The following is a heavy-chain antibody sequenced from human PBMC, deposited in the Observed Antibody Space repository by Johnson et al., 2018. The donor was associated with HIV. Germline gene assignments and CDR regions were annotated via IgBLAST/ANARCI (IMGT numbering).Heavy chain of an antibody. Sequence: QVQLVESGGGVVQPARSLRLSCAASGFTFSSYSMHWVRQAPGKGLEWVAGISNDGRNKYYADSVKGRFTISRDNSKNTLFLQMNSLRAEDTSVYYCATPQEVYSAFDIWGQGTMVTVSS. D-gene: IGHD2-15*01. CDR3: ATPQEVYSAFDI. CDR2: ISNDGRNK. CDR1: GFTFSSYS. J-gene: IGHJ3*02. V-gene: IGHV3-30*04.